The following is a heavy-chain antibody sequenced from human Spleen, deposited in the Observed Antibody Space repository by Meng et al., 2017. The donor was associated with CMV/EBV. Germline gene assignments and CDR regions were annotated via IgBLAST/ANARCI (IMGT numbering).Heavy chain of an antibody. Sequence: GGSLRLSCAASGFTFSSYTMTWVRQSPGEGLEWVSSITSSSGYIYYADSVKGRFTISRDNAKDSLSLQMNSLRAEDTAVYYCARDYISGNYYPRNYFYYAMDVWGQGTTVTVSS. CDR1: GFTFSSYT. CDR3: ARDYISGNYYPRNYFYYAMDV. J-gene: IGHJ6*02. D-gene: IGHD1-26*01. CDR2: ITSSSGYI. V-gene: IGHV3-21*01.